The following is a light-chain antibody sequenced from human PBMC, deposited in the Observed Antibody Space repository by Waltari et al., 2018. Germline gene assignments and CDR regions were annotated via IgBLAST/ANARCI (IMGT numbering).Light chain of an antibody. CDR3: NSYTSSSTLWV. Sequence: SALTPPASVSGSPGQSIPISCTGTSSDVGGYNSVSWYQQHPGKAPKLMIYDDTKRPSGVSDRFSGAKSGNTASLTISGLQAEDEADYYCNSYTSSSTLWVFGGGTKLTVL. CDR2: DDT. CDR1: SSDVGGYNS. V-gene: IGLV2-14*01. J-gene: IGLJ3*02.